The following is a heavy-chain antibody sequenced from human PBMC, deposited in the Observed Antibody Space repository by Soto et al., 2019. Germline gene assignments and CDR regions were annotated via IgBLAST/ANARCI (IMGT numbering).Heavy chain of an antibody. CDR1: GFTFSSYA. CDR3: ASAAREYYYYGMDV. V-gene: IGHV3-23*01. CDR2: ISGSGGRT. J-gene: IGHJ6*02. Sequence: VQLLESGGGLVQPGGSLRLSCAASGFTFSSYAMSWVRQAPGKGLEWVSAISGSGGRTYYADSVKGRFTISRDNSKNTLYLQLNSLRGEDTAVYYCASAAREYYYYGMDVWGQGTTVTVSS.